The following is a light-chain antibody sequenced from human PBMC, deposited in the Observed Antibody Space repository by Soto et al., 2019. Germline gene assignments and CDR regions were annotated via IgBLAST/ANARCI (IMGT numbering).Light chain of an antibody. J-gene: IGKJ1*01. Sequence: EIVLTQSPCTLSLSPGERATLSCRASQSVSSSYLAWYQQKPGQAPRLLIYGASSRATGIPDSFSGSGSGTDITITISRLEPEDFAVYYWQQYGSSQWTFGQGTKVEIK. CDR3: QQYGSSQWT. CDR2: GAS. V-gene: IGKV3-20*01. CDR1: QSVSSSY.